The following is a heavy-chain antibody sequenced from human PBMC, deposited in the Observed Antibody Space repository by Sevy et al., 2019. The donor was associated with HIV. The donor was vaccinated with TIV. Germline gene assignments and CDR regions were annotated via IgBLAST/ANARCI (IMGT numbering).Heavy chain of an antibody. CDR3: ARDATEYTFSSVWFDP. Sequence: SESLSLTCTVSGGSISSGNYYWHWIRQPPGKGLEWIGYISYTGNTYYNPSLKSPVTISVDTSNNQFSLRLTSVTAADMAVYYCARDATEYTFSSVWFDPWGQGTLVTVSS. CDR2: ISYTGNT. CDR1: GGSISSGNYY. J-gene: IGHJ5*02. D-gene: IGHD6-6*01. V-gene: IGHV4-30-4*01.